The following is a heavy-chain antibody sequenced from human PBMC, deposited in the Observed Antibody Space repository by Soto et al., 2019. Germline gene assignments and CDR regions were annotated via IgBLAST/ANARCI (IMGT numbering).Heavy chain of an antibody. J-gene: IGHJ3*02. D-gene: IGHD3-3*01. CDR3: AHIGPSLPLSPLSLDAFDI. Sequence: QITLKESGPTLVKPTQTLTLTCTFSGFSLSTSGVGVGWIRQPPGKALEWLALIYWDDDKRNSPSLKSRLTITKDTSKNQVVLTMTNMDPVDTATYYCAHIGPSLPLSPLSLDAFDIWGQGTMVTVSS. CDR1: GFSLSTSGVG. CDR2: IYWDDDK. V-gene: IGHV2-5*02.